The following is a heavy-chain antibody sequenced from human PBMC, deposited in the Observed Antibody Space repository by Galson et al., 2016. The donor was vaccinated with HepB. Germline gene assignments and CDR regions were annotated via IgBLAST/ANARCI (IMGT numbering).Heavy chain of an antibody. CDR3: ARGTGLDAFHI. J-gene: IGHJ3*02. CDR1: GASVSTGNYY. CDR2: IYFSGST. V-gene: IGHV4-61*01. D-gene: IGHD1-14*01. Sequence: SETLSLTCPVSGASVSTGNYYWSWIRQPPGKRLEWIGHIYFSGSTKYNPSLMSRVTISLDTSKNEFSLKLRSVTAADTAMYYCARGTGLDAFHIWGQGTMATVSS.